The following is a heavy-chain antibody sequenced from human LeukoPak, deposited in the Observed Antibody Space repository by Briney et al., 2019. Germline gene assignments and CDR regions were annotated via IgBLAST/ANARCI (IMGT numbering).Heavy chain of an antibody. CDR1: GFTFSSYS. CDR3: ARSPGGAFDI. V-gene: IGHV3-48*04. CDR2: ISSSSTT. J-gene: IGHJ3*02. D-gene: IGHD1-26*01. Sequence: GGSLRLSCAASGFTFSSYSMNWVRQAPGKGLEWVSYISSSSTTYYADSVKGRFTISRDNAKNSLYLQMNSLRAEDTAVYYCARSPGGAFDIWGQGTMVTVSS.